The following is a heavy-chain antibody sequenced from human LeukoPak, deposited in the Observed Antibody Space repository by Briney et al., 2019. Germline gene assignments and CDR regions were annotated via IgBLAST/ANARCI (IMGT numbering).Heavy chain of an antibody. CDR3: ARDAEEYCGGDCYSTVDY. CDR1: GGTFSSYA. CDR2: IIPILGIA. D-gene: IGHD2-21*02. J-gene: IGHJ4*02. Sequence: GASVKVSCKASGGTFSSYAISWVRQAPGQGLEWMGRIIPILGIANYAQEFQGRVTITADKSTSTAYMELSSLRSEDTAVYYCARDAEEYCGGDCYSTVDYWGQGTLVTVSS. V-gene: IGHV1-69*04.